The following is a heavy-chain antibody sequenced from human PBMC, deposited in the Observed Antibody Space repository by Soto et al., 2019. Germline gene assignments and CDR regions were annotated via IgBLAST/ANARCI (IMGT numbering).Heavy chain of an antibody. V-gene: IGHV4-4*07. D-gene: IGHD5-12*01. J-gene: IGHJ4*02. Sequence: SETLSLTCTVSGGSINTFYWSWVRQPAGKGLEWIGRIFSSGSTSFNPSPESRVAMSVDTSKNHFSLHLSSLTAADMAVYYCAREGSYSAYNFAHGIQLWSFDFWGQGALVTVSS. CDR3: AREGSYSAYNFAHGIQLWSFDF. CDR2: IFSSGST. CDR1: GGSINTFY.